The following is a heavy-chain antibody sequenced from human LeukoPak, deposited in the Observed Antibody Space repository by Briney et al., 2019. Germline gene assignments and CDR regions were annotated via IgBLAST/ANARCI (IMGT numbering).Heavy chain of an antibody. Sequence: ASVKVSCKASGGTFSSYAINWVRQATGQRLEWMGWMNPNSGNTGYAQKFQGRVTITRNTSISTAYMELSSLRSEDTAVYYCARGRMTAAAGTLFYWGQGTLVTVSS. J-gene: IGHJ4*02. CDR1: GGTFSSYA. CDR3: ARGRMTAAAGTLFY. V-gene: IGHV1-8*03. CDR2: MNPNSGNT. D-gene: IGHD6-13*01.